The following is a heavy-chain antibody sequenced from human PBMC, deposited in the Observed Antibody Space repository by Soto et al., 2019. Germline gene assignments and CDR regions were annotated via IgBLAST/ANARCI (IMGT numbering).Heavy chain of an antibody. J-gene: IGHJ6*02. CDR1: GYTFTSYG. V-gene: IGHV1-18*01. Sequence: ASVKVSCKASGYTFTSYGISWVRQAPGQGLEWMGWISAYNGNTNYAQKLQGRVTMTTDTSTSTAYMELRSLRSDDTAVYYCAREEYSTKGYYYYGMDVWGQGTTDTFSS. D-gene: IGHD6-6*01. CDR3: AREEYSTKGYYYYGMDV. CDR2: ISAYNGNT.